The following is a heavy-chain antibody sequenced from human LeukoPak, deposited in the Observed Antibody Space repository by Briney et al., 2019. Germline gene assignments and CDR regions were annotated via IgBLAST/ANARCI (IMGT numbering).Heavy chain of an antibody. V-gene: IGHV4-34*01. J-gene: IGHJ3*02. CDR2: FNHSGST. CDR1: GGSFSGYY. Sequence: SETLSLTCAVYGGSFSGYYWSWIPQPPGKGLEWIGEFNHSGSTNYNPSLKSRVTISVDTSKNQFSLKLSSVTAADTAVYYCARGGLMVYAVRVQNDAFDIWGQGTMVTVSS. CDR3: ARGGLMVYAVRVQNDAFDI. D-gene: IGHD2-8*01.